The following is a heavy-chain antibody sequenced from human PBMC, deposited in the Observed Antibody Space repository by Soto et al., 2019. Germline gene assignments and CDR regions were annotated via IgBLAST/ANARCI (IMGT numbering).Heavy chain of an antibody. CDR3: AGGERTTATNYGLKYYGNNCIDV. Sequence: SETLSVTCAVSSGSISSSNLWSWVRQPPGKGLEWIGEIYHSGSTNYNPSLKSRVTISVDKSKNQFSLKLSSVTAADTAVYYCAGGERTTATNYGLKYYGNNCIDVWGKGTMVTVSS. D-gene: IGHD1-1*01. V-gene: IGHV4-4*02. CDR1: SGSISSSNL. J-gene: IGHJ6*03. CDR2: IYHSGST.